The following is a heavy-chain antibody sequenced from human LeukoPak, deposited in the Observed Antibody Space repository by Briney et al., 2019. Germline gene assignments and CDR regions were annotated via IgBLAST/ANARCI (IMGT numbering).Heavy chain of an antibody. CDR1: GYSFTKYW. V-gene: IGHV5-51*01. CDR3: ARHAKDTSGFYYPDFDF. Sequence: GESLKISCKGSGYSFTKYWIGWVRQMPGKGLEWMGIIYLGDSDTRYSPSFQGQVTISADKSVSTAYLQWSSLKASDTAMYYCARHAKDTSGFYYPDFDFWGQGTLVTVSS. J-gene: IGHJ4*02. D-gene: IGHD3-22*01. CDR2: IYLGDSDT.